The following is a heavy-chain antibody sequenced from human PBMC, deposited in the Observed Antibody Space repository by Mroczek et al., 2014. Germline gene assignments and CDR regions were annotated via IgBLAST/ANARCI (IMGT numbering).Heavy chain of an antibody. V-gene: IGHV4-59*01. J-gene: IGHJ6*03. CDR2: IYYSGST. CDR3: ARGAEMATVPYYYYYYMDV. D-gene: IGHD5-24*01. CDR1: GGSISSYY. Sequence: QVQLQESGPGLVKPSETLSLTCTVSGGSISSYYWSWIRQPPGKGLEWIGYIYYSGSTNYNPSLKSRVTISVDTSKNQFSLKLSSVTAADTAVYYCARGAEMATVPYYYYYYMDVWGKGTTVTVSS.